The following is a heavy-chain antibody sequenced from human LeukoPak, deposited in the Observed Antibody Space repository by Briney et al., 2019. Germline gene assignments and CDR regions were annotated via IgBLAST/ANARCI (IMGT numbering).Heavy chain of an antibody. J-gene: IGHJ4*02. V-gene: IGHV3-23*05. D-gene: IGHD5-18*01. CDR1: GFTFSDYA. CDR3: AKLWGIHLWSFDY. CDR2: IFKTGNTA. Sequence: GGSLRLSCAASGFTFSDYAMSWVRQAPGKGLEWVSTIFKTGNTAHYADIVRGRFTISRDNSKNTLSLQMNSLRAEDTAIYYCAKLWGIHLWSFDYWGQGALVTVSS.